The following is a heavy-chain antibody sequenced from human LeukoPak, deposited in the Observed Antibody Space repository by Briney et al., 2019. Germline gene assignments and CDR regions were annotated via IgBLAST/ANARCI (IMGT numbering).Heavy chain of an antibody. J-gene: IGHJ3*02. CDR2: ISGSGGST. V-gene: IGHV3-23*01. CDR1: GFTFSSYA. Sequence: GGSLRLSCAGSGFTFSSYAMSWVRQAPGKGLEWVSAISGSGGSTYYADSVRGRFTISRDNSKNTLYLQMNSLRAEDTAVYYCAKDVVTNDAFDIWGQGTMVTVSS. D-gene: IGHD2-15*01. CDR3: AKDVVTNDAFDI.